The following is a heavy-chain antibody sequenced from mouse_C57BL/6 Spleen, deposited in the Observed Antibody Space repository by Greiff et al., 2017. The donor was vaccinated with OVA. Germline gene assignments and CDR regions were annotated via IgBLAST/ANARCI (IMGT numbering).Heavy chain of an antibody. V-gene: IGHV10-1*01. J-gene: IGHJ2*01. Sequence: DAGGGLVQPKGSLKLSCAASGFSFNTYAMNWVRQAPGKGLEWVARIRSKSNNYATYYADSVKDRFTISRDDSESMLYLQMNNLKTEDTAMYYCVRQGMYYFDYWGQGTTLTVSS. CDR1: GFSFNTYA. CDR3: VRQGMYYFDY. CDR2: IRSKSNNYAT.